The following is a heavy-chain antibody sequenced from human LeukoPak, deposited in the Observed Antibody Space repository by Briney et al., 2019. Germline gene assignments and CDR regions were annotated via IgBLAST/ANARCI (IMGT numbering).Heavy chain of an antibody. CDR1: GFFFSTYG. CDR2: IWSHGNTK. J-gene: IGHJ3*02. D-gene: IGHD4-17*01. V-gene: IGHV3-33*01. CDR3: AGDDDYDDHNTFDM. Sequence: SGTSLRLSCAASGFFFSTYGMHWVRQAPGKGLEWVAVIWSHGNTKKYADSVTDRFTISRDNSKNTLYLEMNTLRAEDTAVYYCAGDDDYDDHNTFDMWGHGTMVTVSS.